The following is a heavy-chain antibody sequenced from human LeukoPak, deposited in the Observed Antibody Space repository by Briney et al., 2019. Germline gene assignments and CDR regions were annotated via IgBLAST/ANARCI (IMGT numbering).Heavy chain of an antibody. CDR2: INPNSGGT. D-gene: IGHD1-1*01. CDR3: ARTTSLNYGMDV. CDR1: GYTFTGYY. Sequence: GASVKVSCKASGYTFTGYYMHWVRQAPGQGLEWMGRINPNSGGTNYAQKFQGRVTMTRDTSISTAYMELSRLRSDDTAVYYCARTTSLNYGMDVWGQGTTVTVSS. V-gene: IGHV1-2*06. J-gene: IGHJ6*02.